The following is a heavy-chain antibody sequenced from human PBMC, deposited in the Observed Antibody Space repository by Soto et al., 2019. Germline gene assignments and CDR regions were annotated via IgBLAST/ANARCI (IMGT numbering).Heavy chain of an antibody. J-gene: IGHJ4*02. CDR3: AKEWVYDSSGWSFDY. V-gene: IGHV3-30*18. CDR1: GFTFSSYG. Sequence: GGSLRLSCAASGFTFSSYGMHWVRQAPGKGLEWVAVISYDGSNKYYADSVKGRFTISRDNSKNTLYLQMNSLRAEDTAVYYCAKEWVYDSSGWSFDYWGQGTLVTVS. CDR2: ISYDGSNK. D-gene: IGHD3-22*01.